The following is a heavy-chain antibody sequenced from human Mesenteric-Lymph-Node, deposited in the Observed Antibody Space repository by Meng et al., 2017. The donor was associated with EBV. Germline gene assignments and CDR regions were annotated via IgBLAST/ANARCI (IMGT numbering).Heavy chain of an antibody. D-gene: IGHD3-22*01. CDR3: ASAWGSGSELDP. CDR2: INPSGDFT. V-gene: IGHV1-46*01. J-gene: IGHJ5*02. Sequence: QVELVQSGAEVKKPGASVMFSCKGSGYTFTRYYIHWVRQAPGQGLEWMGIINPSGDFTSYAPKFQGRVTMTRDTSTNTVYMELSSLRSEDTAVYFCASAWGSGSELDPWGQGTLVTVSS. CDR1: GYTFTRYY.